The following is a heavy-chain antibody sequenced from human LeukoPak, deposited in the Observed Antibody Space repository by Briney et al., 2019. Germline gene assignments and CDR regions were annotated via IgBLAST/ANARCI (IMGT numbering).Heavy chain of an antibody. D-gene: IGHD6-13*01. CDR3: ARNPGYSSSWYSDY. CDR2: INHSGST. Sequence: PSETLSLTCAVYGGSFSGYYWSWIRQPPEKRLEWSAEINHSGSTNYNPSLKSRVTISVDTSKNQFSLKLSSVTAADTAVYYCARNPGYSSSWYSDYWGQGTLVTVSS. CDR1: GGSFSGYY. J-gene: IGHJ4*02. V-gene: IGHV4-34*01.